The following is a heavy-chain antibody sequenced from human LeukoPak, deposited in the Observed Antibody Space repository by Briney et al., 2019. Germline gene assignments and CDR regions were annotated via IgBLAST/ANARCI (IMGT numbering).Heavy chain of an antibody. CDR2: ISGSGGST. CDR1: GFTFSSYG. V-gene: IGHV3-23*01. D-gene: IGHD6-13*01. J-gene: IGHJ4*02. Sequence: AGGTLRLSCAASGFTFSSYGMSWVRQAPGKGLEWVSAISGSGGSTYYADSVKGRFTISRDNSKNTLYLQMNSLRAEDTAVYYCAKRRYSSSWIDYWGQGTLVTVSS. CDR3: AKRRYSSSWIDY.